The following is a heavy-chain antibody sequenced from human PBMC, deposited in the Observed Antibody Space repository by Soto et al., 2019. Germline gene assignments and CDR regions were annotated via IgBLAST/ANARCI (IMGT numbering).Heavy chain of an antibody. Sequence: EVQLLESGGGLVQPGGSLRLSCAASGFTFSSYAMSWVRQAPGKGLEWVSAISGSGGSTYYADSVKGRFTISRDNSKNTLYLQMNSLRAEDTAVYYCAKDPRYDFWSGYYPSNWFDPWGQGTLVTVSS. CDR2: ISGSGGST. J-gene: IGHJ5*02. D-gene: IGHD3-3*01. V-gene: IGHV3-23*01. CDR3: AKDPRYDFWSGYYPSNWFDP. CDR1: GFTFSSYA.